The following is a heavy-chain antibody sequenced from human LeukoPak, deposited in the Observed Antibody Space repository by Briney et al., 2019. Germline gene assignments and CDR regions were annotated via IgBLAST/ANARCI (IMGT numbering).Heavy chain of an antibody. CDR1: GFTFGSYW. J-gene: IGHJ3*02. CDR2: IKQDGSEK. D-gene: IGHD3-22*01. Sequence: GGSLRLSCAASGFTFGSYWMSWVRQAPGKGLEWVANIKQDGSEKYYVDSVKGRFTISRDNAKNSLYLQMNSLRAEDTAVYYCARDFSSDYYDSSEQDAFDIWGQGTMVTVSS. V-gene: IGHV3-7*01. CDR3: ARDFSSDYYDSSEQDAFDI.